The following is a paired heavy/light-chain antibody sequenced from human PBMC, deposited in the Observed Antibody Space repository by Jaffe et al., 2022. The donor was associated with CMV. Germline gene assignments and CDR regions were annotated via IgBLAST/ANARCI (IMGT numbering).Heavy chain of an antibody. CDR3: ARSRQLPWVSYYYYYMDV. CDR2: IYSGGST. CDR1: GFTVSSNY. Sequence: EVQLVESGGGLIQPGGSLRLSCAASGFTVSSNYMSWVRQAPGKGLEWVSVIYSGGSTYYADSVKGRFTISRDNSKNTLYLQMNSLRAEDTAVYYCARSRQLPWVSYYYYYMDVWGKGTTVTVSS. J-gene: IGHJ6*03. D-gene: IGHD2-2*01. V-gene: IGHV3-53*01.
Light chain of an antibody. CDR1: QSVSSSY. CDR2: GAS. Sequence: EIVLTQSPGTLSLSPGERATLSCRASQSVSSSYLAWYQQKPGQAPRLLIYGASSRATGIPDRFSGSGSGTDFTLTISRLEPEDFAVYYCQQYGSSPGLTFGGGTKVEIK. CDR3: QQYGSSPGLT. J-gene: IGKJ4*01. V-gene: IGKV3-20*01.